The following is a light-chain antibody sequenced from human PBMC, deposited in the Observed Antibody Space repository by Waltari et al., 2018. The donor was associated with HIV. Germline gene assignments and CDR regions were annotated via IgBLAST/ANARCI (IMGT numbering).Light chain of an antibody. V-gene: IGLV3-21*04. CDR2: YDT. J-gene: IGLJ2*01. CDR3: QVWDSTTDHVL. CDR1: NIERKS. Sequence: SSLLTQTPSVSVAPGKTARVTCGGNNIERKSVQWYQQKPGQAPLLVIYYDTARPSGIPERFSGSNSGNTATLTISRVGDGDEADYYCQVWDSTTDHVLFGGGTRLTVL.